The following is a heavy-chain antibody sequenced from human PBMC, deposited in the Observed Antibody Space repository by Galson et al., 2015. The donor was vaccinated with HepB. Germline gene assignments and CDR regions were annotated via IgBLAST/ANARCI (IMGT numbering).Heavy chain of an antibody. V-gene: IGHV6-1*01. D-gene: IGHD3-22*01. CDR2: TYYRSKWYN. CDR3: ARDSFYDNTGYPVPRNFGVDV. CDR1: GDSVSSSTAA. J-gene: IGHJ6*02. Sequence: CAISGDSVSSSTAAWNWIRQSPSRGLEWLGRTYYRSKWYNDYAVSVKSRITINPDTSKNQFSLQLSSVTPDDTAVYYCARDSFYDNTGYPVPRNFGVDVWGQGTTVTVSS.